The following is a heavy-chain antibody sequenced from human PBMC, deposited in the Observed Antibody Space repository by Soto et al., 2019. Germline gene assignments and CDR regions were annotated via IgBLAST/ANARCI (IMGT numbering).Heavy chain of an antibody. CDR3: AREGGGYCSGGSCQVDY. D-gene: IGHD2-15*01. CDR1: GVSIRSSSYY. J-gene: IGHJ4*02. V-gene: IGHV4-39*02. CDR2: IYYRGNT. Sequence: SETLSLTCTFSGVSIRSSSYYWGWIRQPPGKGLEWIGSIYYRGNTYYNPSLKSRVTISVDTSKNQFSLKLSSVTAADTAVYYCAREGGGYCSGGSCQVDYWGQGTLVTVSS.